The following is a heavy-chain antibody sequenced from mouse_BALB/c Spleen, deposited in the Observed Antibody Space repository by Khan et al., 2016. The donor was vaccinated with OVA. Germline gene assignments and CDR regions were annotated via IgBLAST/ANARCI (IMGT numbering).Heavy chain of an antibody. CDR3: ARRGYDYGRGALFAY. CDR1: GFSLTNYS. Sequence: QVQLKQSGPGLVQPSQSLSITCTVSGFSLTNYSVHWVRQSPGKGLEWLGVIWSAGSTDYNAAFISRLTIRKDNSRSQVFFKMNSLQPNDTAIYYCARRGYDYGRGALFAYWGQGPLVTVSA. V-gene: IGHV2-2*02. D-gene: IGHD2-4*01. J-gene: IGHJ3*01. CDR2: IWSAGST.